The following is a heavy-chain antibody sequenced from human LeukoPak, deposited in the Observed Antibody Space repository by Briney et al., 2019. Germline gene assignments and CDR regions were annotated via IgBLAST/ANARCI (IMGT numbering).Heavy chain of an antibody. CDR1: GFTFGSSA. J-gene: IGHJ4*02. Sequence: GGSLRLSCAGSGFTFGSSAMSWVRQAPGKGPEWVSTFSRSGPDTYYADSVKGRFTIFRDNSKNTLYLQMNSLRAEDTAVYYCAKGSLGSWYYFDYWGQGTLVTVSS. CDR2: FSRSGPDT. D-gene: IGHD6-13*01. CDR3: AKGSLGSWYYFDY. V-gene: IGHV3-23*01.